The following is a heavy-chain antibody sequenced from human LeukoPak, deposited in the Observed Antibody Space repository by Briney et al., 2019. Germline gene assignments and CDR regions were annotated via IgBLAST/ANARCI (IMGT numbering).Heavy chain of an antibody. CDR2: IKPGGSEK. CDR3: VRDWTYAFDL. J-gene: IGHJ3*01. Sequence: GGSLRLSCEASGFTFSSYWMTWVRQGPGKGLEWVANIKPGGSEKYYVDSVKGRFTISRDNAKNSLYLQMNSLRAEDTAVYYCVRDWTYAFDLWGQGTMVTVSS. D-gene: IGHD3/OR15-3a*01. CDR1: GFTFSSYW. V-gene: IGHV3-7*03.